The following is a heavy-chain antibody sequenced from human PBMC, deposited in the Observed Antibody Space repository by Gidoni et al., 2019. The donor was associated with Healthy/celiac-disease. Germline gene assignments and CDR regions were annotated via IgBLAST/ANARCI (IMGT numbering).Heavy chain of an antibody. D-gene: IGHD1-1*01. CDR3: ARDRGGNWNDFHYYYYMDV. J-gene: IGHJ6*03. Sequence: QVQLVESGGGLVKPGGSLRLSCAASGFTFRDYYMSWIRQAPGKGLEWVSYISSSSSYTNYADSVKGRFTISRDNAKNSLYLQMNSLRAEDTAVYYCARDRGGNWNDFHYYYYMDVWGKGTTVTVSS. V-gene: IGHV3-11*06. CDR2: ISSSSSYT. CDR1: GFTFRDYY.